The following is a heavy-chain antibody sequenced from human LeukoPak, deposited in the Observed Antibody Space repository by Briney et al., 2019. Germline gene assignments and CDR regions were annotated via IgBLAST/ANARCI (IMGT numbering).Heavy chain of an antibody. V-gene: IGHV3-64*01. CDR3: ARSYASGIHYMDV. CDR2: ISLTGDST. CDR1: GFTLSNHA. D-gene: IGHD3-10*01. J-gene: IGHJ6*03. Sequence: PGGSLRLFCVASGFTLSNHAMHWVRQGPGKGLEYVSAISLTGDSTYYANSVKGRFTISRDDSKNTLYLQMGSLRTEDMAVYYCARSYASGIHYMDVWGKGSTVTVSS.